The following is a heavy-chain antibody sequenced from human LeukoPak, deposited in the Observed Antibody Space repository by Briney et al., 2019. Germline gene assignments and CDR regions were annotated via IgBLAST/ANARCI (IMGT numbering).Heavy chain of an antibody. CDR1: GYTLTELS. V-gene: IGHV1-24*01. CDR3: ATDSSGSRNFDY. CDR2: FDPEDGET. J-gene: IGHJ4*02. D-gene: IGHD1-26*01. Sequence: ASVKVSCTVSGYTLTELSMHWVRQAPGKGLEWMGGFDPEDGETIYAQKFQGRVTMTEDTPTDTAYMELSSLRSEDTAVYYCATDSSGSRNFDYWGQGTLVTVSS.